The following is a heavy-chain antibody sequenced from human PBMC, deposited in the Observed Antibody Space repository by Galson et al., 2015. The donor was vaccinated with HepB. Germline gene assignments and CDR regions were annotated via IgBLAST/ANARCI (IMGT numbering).Heavy chain of an antibody. D-gene: IGHD2-2*01. CDR1: GYTFTGYY. CDR2: INPNSGGT. J-gene: IGHJ3*02. V-gene: IGHV1-2*04. CDR3: ARGGSSSTSIPDAFDI. Sequence: SVKVSCKASGYTFTGYYMHWVRQAPGQGLEWMGWINPNSGGTNYAQKFQGWVTMTRDTSISTAYMELSGLRSDDTAVYYCARGGSSSTSIPDAFDIWGQGTMVTVSS.